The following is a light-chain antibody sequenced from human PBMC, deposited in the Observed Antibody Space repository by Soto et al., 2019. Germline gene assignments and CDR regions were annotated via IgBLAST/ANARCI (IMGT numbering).Light chain of an antibody. CDR3: QQYHTWPPKT. CDR2: DAS. V-gene: IGKV3-15*01. CDR1: ESTSDY. J-gene: IGKJ1*01. Sequence: EIVLTQSPGTLSLSPGERATLSCRASESTSDYLAWYQQKPGQAPRLLIYDASTRATGIPARFSGSGSGTEFTLTISSLQSEDFAVYYCQQYHTWPPKTFGQGTKVDIK.